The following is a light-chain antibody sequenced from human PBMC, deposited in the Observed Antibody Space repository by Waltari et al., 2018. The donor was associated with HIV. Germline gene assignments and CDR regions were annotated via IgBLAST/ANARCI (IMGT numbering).Light chain of an antibody. Sequence: DIQMTQSPSSVSASVGDSVTITCRASQGISTWVAWYQQKPWKAPQFLISAASTLQSGVPSRFSGSASGTDFTLTISSLQAEDFATYFCQQAYTFPLTFGGGTKVEMK. CDR1: QGISTW. V-gene: IGKV1-12*01. J-gene: IGKJ4*01. CDR3: QQAYTFPLT. CDR2: AAS.